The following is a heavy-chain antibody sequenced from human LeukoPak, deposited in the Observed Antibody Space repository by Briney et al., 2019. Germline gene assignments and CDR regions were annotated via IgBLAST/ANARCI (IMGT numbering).Heavy chain of an antibody. CDR2: INHSGST. D-gene: IGHD3-22*01. J-gene: IGHJ4*02. Sequence: PSETLSLTCADYGGSFSGYYWSWIRQSPGKGLEWIGEINHSGSTNYNPSLKSRVTISVDTSKNQFSLKLSSVTAADTAVYYCASEPPGYDSSGYYYGSLVYWGQGTLVTVSS. V-gene: IGHV4-34*01. CDR3: ASEPPGYDSSGYYYGSLVY. CDR1: GGSFSGYY.